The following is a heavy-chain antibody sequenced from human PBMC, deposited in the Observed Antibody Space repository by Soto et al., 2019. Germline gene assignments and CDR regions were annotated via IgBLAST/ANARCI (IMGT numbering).Heavy chain of an antibody. CDR2: ISNSGGST. V-gene: IGHV3-23*04. Sequence: EVQLVESGGGSVQPGGSLRLSCAASGYTFSSHAMSWVRQAPGKGLEWVSAISNSGGSTDYADSVRGRLTISRDNSKTTLYLQMNTLRAEDTALYSCAKLMAAAGTLAWGQGTLVTVSS. CDR1: GYTFSSHA. J-gene: IGHJ5*02. D-gene: IGHD6-13*01. CDR3: AKLMAAAGTLA.